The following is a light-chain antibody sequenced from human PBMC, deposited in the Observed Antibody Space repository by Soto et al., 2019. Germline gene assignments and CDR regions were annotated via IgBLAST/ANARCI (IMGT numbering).Light chain of an antibody. V-gene: IGKV3-20*01. CDR2: DAS. CDR1: QSVSSY. CDR3: QQYGSSPIT. Sequence: EIVLTQSPATLSLSPGERATLSCRASQSVSSYLAWYQQKPGQAPRLLIYDASSRAPGTPARFSGSGSGRDFTLTISRLEPEDFAVYYCQQYGSSPITFGQGTRLEIK. J-gene: IGKJ5*01.